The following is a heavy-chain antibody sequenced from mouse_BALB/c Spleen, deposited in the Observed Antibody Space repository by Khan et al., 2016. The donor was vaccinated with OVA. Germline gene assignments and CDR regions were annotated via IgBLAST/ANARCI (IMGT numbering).Heavy chain of an antibody. CDR1: GYTFTSNT. CDR2: INPRSDYT. CDR3: ARRTTGYAMDY. D-gene: IGHD2-14*01. J-gene: IGHJ4*01. V-gene: IGHV1-4*01. Sequence: QVQLKQSGAELSRPGASVKMSCKASGYTFTSNTMHWVKQRPGQDLEWIGYINPRSDYTIYSQKFKDKATLTADISSSTAYMQLSSLTSDDSAVYYCARRTTGYAMDYWGQGTSVTVSS.